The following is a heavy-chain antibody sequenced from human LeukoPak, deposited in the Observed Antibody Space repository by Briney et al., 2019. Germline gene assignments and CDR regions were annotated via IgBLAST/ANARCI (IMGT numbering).Heavy chain of an antibody. CDR1: GFTFSSYG. D-gene: IGHD2-15*01. CDR3: ARSSLRYCSGGSCLPNWFDP. V-gene: IGHV3-30*19. Sequence: PGGSLRLSCAASGFTFSSYGMHWVRQAPGKGLEWEAVISYDGSNKYYADSVKGRFTISRDNSKNTLYLQMNSLRAEDTAVYYCARSSLRYCSGGSCLPNWFDPWGQGTLVTVSS. CDR2: ISYDGSNK. J-gene: IGHJ5*02.